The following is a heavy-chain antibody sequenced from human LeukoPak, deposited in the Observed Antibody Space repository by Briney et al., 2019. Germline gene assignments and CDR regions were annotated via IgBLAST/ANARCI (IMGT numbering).Heavy chain of an antibody. CDR3: ATLMITAGLDY. D-gene: IGHD3-16*01. Sequence: ASVKVSCKASGYNFTGYYMHWVRQAPGQGLEWMGWINPNSGDTNYAQKFQGRVTMTRDTSISTAYMELSRLTSDDTAVYYCATLMITAGLDYWGQGTLVTVSS. V-gene: IGHV1-2*02. CDR1: GYNFTGYY. J-gene: IGHJ4*02. CDR2: INPNSGDT.